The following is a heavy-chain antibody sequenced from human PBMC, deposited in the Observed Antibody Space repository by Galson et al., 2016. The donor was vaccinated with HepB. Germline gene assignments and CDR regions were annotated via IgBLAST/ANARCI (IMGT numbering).Heavy chain of an antibody. CDR2: LYYSGST. Sequence: ETLSLSCTVSGGSISSSSYYWDWTRQPPGKGLAWIGSLYYSGSTYYNPSLKSRDTISVDTSKNQFSLMLTSVTAADTAVYYCAGHRGRPWGYYYYGMDVWGQGTTVTVSS. CDR1: GGSISSSSYY. V-gene: IGHV4-39*07. J-gene: IGHJ6*02. CDR3: AGHRGRPWGYYYYGMDV. D-gene: IGHD7-27*01.